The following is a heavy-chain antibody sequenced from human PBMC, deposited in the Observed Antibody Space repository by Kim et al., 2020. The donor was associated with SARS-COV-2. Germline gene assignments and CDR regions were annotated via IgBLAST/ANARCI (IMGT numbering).Heavy chain of an antibody. V-gene: IGHV4-39*07. J-gene: IGHJ6*02. D-gene: IGHD4-4*01. Sequence: PCLSSRVTISVDTSRNQFSLKVRSVTAADTAMYYCTRGLQSDYYYYGMDVWGQGTTVTVSS. CDR3: TRGLQSDYYYYGMDV.